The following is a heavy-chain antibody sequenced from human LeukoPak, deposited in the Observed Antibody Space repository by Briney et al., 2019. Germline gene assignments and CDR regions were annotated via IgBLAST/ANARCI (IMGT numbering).Heavy chain of an antibody. D-gene: IGHD6-19*01. V-gene: IGHV3-11*01. CDR3: AGDRKSAWYPLVDY. CDR2: ISSSGSTK. Sequence: PGGSLRLSCAVSGFTFSDYYMSWIRQAPGKGLEWISYISSSGSTKYYADSVKGRFTISRDNAKNSLYLQMNSLRAEDTAVYYCAGDRKSAWYPLVDYWGQGTLVTVSS. CDR1: GFTFSDYY. J-gene: IGHJ4*02.